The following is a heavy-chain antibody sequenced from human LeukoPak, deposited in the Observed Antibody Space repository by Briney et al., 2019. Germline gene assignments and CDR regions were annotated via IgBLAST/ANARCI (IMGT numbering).Heavy chain of an antibody. CDR2: IRYDGSNK. D-gene: IGHD3-22*01. CDR1: GFTFSSYG. Sequence: GGSLRLSCAASGFTFSSYGMHWVRQAPGKGLEWVAFIRYDGSNKYYADSVKGRFTISRDNSKNTLYLQMNSLRAEDTAVCYCAKGGVYYYDGNHYWGQGTLVTVSS. J-gene: IGHJ4*02. V-gene: IGHV3-30*02. CDR3: AKGGVYYYDGNHY.